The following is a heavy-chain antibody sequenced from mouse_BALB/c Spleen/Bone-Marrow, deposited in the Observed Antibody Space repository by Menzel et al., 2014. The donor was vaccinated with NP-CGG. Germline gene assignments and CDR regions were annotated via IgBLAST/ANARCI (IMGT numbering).Heavy chain of an antibody. V-gene: IGHV1-85*01. CDR3: ARNYRYAWFAY. CDR2: IFPGDGGT. D-gene: IGHD2-14*01. Sequence: QVQLKHSGAELVKPGASVKLSCKASGYTFTSYDINWVRQRPEQGLEWIGWIFPGDGGTKCNEKYKDKATLTTDKSSSTAYMQLNRLTFEDSAVYFCARNYRYAWFAYWGQGTLVTVSA. J-gene: IGHJ3*01. CDR1: GYTFTSYD.